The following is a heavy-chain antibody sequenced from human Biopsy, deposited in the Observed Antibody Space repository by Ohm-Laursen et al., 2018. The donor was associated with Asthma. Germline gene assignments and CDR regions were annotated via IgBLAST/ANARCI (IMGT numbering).Heavy chain of an antibody. V-gene: IGHV1-24*01. Sequence: VSSVKVSCKLSGYSLSDLSMHWVRQAPGQGLEWMGGYDHEEGGTVNARRFQGRVTMAEDTSTVTAYMELSSLSSDDTAVYYCASDFPKDYVRYNFQFWGQGTLVTVSS. D-gene: IGHD4-17*01. J-gene: IGHJ4*02. CDR3: ASDFPKDYVRYNFQF. CDR2: YDHEEGGT. CDR1: GYSLSDLS.